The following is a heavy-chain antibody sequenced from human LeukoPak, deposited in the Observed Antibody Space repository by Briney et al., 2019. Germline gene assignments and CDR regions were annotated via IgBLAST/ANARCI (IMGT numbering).Heavy chain of an antibody. CDR1: GFTFSSYW. D-gene: IGHD2-21*02. J-gene: IGHJ6*03. CDR2: INSDESST. V-gene: IGHV3-74*01. CDR3: ARAGYCGGDCYFWASSYYYYMDV. Sequence: GGSLRLSCAASGFTFSSYWMHWVRQAPGKGLVWVSRINSDESSTSYADSVKGRFTISRDNAKNTLYLQMNSPRAEDTAVYYCARAGYCGGDCYFWASSYYYYMDVWGKGTTVTVSS.